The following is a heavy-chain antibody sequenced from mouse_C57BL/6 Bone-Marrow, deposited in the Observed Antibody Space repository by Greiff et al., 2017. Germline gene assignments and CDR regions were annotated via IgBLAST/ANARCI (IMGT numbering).Heavy chain of an antibody. D-gene: IGHD1-1*01. J-gene: IGHJ1*03. CDR2: IYPGGGYT. V-gene: IGHV1-63*01. CDR1: GYTFTNYW. CDR3: ARRGGSSSFDWDFDV. Sequence: VQLVESGAELVRPGTSVKLSCKASGYTFTNYWIGWAKQRPGHGLEWIGDIYPGGGYTNYNEKFKGKATLTADKSSSTAYMQFSSLTSEDSAIYYCARRGGSSSFDWDFDVWGTGTTVTVSS.